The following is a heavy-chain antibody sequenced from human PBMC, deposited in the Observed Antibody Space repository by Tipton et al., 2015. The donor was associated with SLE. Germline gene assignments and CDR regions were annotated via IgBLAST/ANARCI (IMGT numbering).Heavy chain of an antibody. J-gene: IGHJ4*02. CDR1: GYTLTELS. D-gene: IGHD6-19*01. Sequence: QLVQSGAEVKKPGASVKVSCKVSGYTLTELSTHWVRQAPGKGLEWMGGFDPEDGETIYAQKFQGRVTMTEDASTSTVYLQLSSLTSEDTAVYYCARARAVAGASLFFDYWGQGTLVTVSS. CDR3: ARARAVAGASLFFDY. V-gene: IGHV1-24*01. CDR2: FDPEDGET.